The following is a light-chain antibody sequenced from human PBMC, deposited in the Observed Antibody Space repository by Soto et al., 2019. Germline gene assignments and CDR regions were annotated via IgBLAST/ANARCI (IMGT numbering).Light chain of an antibody. CDR3: MQSTHLPLA. V-gene: IGKV2-30*01. J-gene: IGKJ4*01. CDR1: QSLVFSDGNTF. CDR2: RVS. Sequence: DVVMPQSPLSLPVTVGQPASISCRSSQSLVFSDGNTFLHWFQQRPGQSPRRLIYRVSNRDSGVPDRFSGSGSGTDFTLKISRVEAEDVGVYYCMQSTHLPLAFGGGTKVEIK.